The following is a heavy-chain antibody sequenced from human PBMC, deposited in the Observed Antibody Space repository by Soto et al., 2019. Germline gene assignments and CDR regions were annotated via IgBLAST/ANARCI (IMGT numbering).Heavy chain of an antibody. CDR3: ARRLWGDCSSASCQGGYDAFDI. CDR2: INNSGSA. V-gene: IGHV4-34*01. D-gene: IGHD2-2*01. J-gene: IGHJ3*02. Sequence: PSETLSLTCAVYGGTFSSYDWSWIRQSPGKGLEWIGEINNSGSANYNPSIKSRVTISVDTSKNQFSLKLSSVTVAVTAVYYCARRLWGDCSSASCQGGYDAFDILGQGTLVTVSS. CDR1: GGTFSSYD.